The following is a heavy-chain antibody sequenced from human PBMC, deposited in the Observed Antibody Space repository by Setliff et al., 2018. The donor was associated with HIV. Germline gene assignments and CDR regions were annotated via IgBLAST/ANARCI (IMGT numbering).Heavy chain of an antibody. CDR1: GYTFTAYY. D-gene: IGHD3-22*01. Sequence: GASVKVSCKASGYTFTAYYMHWVRQAPGQGLEWMGWINPKSDGTNYAQKFQGWITMTRDTSISTAYMELSRLRSDDTAVYYCARDYYDSSGYIFFPGLPDYWGQGTLVTVSS. J-gene: IGHJ4*02. CDR3: ARDYYDSSGYIFFPGLPDY. V-gene: IGHV1-2*04. CDR2: INPKSDGT.